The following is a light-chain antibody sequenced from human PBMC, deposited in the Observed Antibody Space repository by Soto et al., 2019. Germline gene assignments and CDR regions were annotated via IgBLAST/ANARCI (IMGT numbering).Light chain of an antibody. V-gene: IGKV3-11*01. J-gene: IGKJ2*02. CDR2: DAS. Sequence: EIVLTQSPATLSLSPGERATLSCRASQSVSSYLAWYQQKPGQAPRLLIHDASNRATGIPARFSGSGSGTDFTLTIISLEPEDSAVYYCQQRSNWPRGTFGQGTRVEIK. CDR1: QSVSSY. CDR3: QQRSNWPRGT.